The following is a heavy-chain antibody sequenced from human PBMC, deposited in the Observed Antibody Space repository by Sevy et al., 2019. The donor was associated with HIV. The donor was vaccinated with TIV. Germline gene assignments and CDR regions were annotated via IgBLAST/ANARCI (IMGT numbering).Heavy chain of an antibody. Sequence: GGSLRLSCAASGFAFSDYAMHWVRQAPGKGLEWVAAISYAGDIKYFADSVKGGFTVSKDNSKSTLYLEMNSLRAEDTAENNCAKAHADGICGTGYTANYYYDMDVRGRGATVTVSS. D-gene: IGHD2-15*01. V-gene: IGHV3-30*18. J-gene: IGHJ6*02. CDR3: AKAHADGICGTGYTANYYYDMDV. CDR2: ISYAGDIK. CDR1: GFAFSDYA.